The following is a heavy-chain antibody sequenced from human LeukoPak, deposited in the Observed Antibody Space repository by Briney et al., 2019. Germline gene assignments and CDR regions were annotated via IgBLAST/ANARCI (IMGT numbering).Heavy chain of an antibody. V-gene: IGHV1-24*01. Sequence: ASVKVSCKVSEYTLTELSMHWVRQAPGKGLEWMGGFDPEDGETIYAQKFQGRVTMTEDTSTDTAYMELSSLRSEDTAVYYCATDIRLERYYYYGMDVWGQGTTVTVSS. D-gene: IGHD2-21*01. CDR2: FDPEDGET. CDR3: ATDIRLERYYYYGMDV. J-gene: IGHJ6*02. CDR1: EYTLTELS.